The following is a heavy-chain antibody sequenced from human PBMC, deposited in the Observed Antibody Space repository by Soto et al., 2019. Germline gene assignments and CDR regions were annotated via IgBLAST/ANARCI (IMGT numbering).Heavy chain of an antibody. CDR3: AKDWPGTSSVTSDF. Sequence: EVHLLESGGTLVQPGGSLRLSCAASGFDFSTYAMTWVRQAPGKGLEWVSAIINSGATTYYADSVKGRFTISRDNSRNTLYLQMNSLGADDTAMYYCAKDWPGTSSVTSDFWGQGTLVTVSS. J-gene: IGHJ4*02. CDR2: IINSGATT. D-gene: IGHD4-17*01. V-gene: IGHV3-23*01. CDR1: GFDFSTYA.